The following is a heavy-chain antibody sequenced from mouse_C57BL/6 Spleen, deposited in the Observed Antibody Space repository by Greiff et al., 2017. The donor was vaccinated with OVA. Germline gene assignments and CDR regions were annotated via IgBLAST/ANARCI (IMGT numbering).Heavy chain of an antibody. J-gene: IGHJ3*01. V-gene: IGHV14-1*01. CDR3: TSYYYGSSYLFAY. CDR2: IDPEDGDT. D-gene: IGHD1-1*01. CDR1: GFNIKDYY. Sequence: EVQLQQSGAELVRPGASVKLSCTASGFNIKDYYMHWVKQRPEQGLEWIGRIDPEDGDTEYAPKFQGKATMTADTSSNTAYLQLSSLTSEDTAVYYCTSYYYGSSYLFAYWGQGTRVTVSA.